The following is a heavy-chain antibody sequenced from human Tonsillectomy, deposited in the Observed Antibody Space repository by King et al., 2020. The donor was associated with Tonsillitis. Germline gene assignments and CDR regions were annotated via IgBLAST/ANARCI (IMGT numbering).Heavy chain of an antibody. J-gene: IGHJ6*02. D-gene: IGHD6-13*01. CDR3: ARETTPEYSSSWYGIYGMDV. Sequence: VQLQQSGPGLVKPSQTLSLTCALSGDSVSSNSAAWNWIRQSPSRGLEWLGRTYYRSKWYNDYAVSVKSRITINPDTSKNQFSLQLNSVTPEDTAVYYCARETTPEYSSSWYGIYGMDVWGQGTTVTVSS. V-gene: IGHV6-1*01. CDR2: TYYRSKWYN. CDR1: GDSVSSNSAA.